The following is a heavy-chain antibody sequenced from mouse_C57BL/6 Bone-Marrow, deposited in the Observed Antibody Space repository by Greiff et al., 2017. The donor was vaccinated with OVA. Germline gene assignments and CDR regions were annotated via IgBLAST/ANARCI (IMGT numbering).Heavy chain of an antibody. CDR1: GFTFSSYG. J-gene: IGHJ1*03. CDR3: ARHPFYYGSSYWYFDV. D-gene: IGHD1-1*01. V-gene: IGHV5-6*01. CDR2: ISSGGSYT. Sequence: DVQLMESGGDLVKPGGSLKLSCAASGFTFSSYGMSWVRQTPDKRLEWVATISSGGSYTYYPDSVKGRFTISRDNAKNTLYLQMSSLKSEDTAMYYCARHPFYYGSSYWYFDVWGTGTTVTVSS.